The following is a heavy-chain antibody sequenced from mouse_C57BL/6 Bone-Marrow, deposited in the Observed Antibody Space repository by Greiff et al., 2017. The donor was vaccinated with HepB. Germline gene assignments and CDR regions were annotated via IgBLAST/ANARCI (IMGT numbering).Heavy chain of an antibody. CDR1: GYAFTNYL. D-gene: IGHD1-1*01. CDR2: INPGSGGT. CDR3: ARRDHYYGSSYDY. J-gene: IGHJ2*01. V-gene: IGHV1-54*01. Sequence: QVQLQQSGAELVRPGTSVKVSCKASGYAFTNYLIEWVKQRPGQGLEWIGVINPGSGGTNYNEKFKGKATLTADKSSSTAYMQLSSLTSEDSAVYFCARRDHYYGSSYDYWGQGTTLTVSS.